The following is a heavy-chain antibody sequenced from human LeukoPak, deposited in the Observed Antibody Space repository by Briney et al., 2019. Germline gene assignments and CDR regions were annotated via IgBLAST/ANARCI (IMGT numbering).Heavy chain of an antibody. J-gene: IGHJ4*02. Sequence: GGSLRLSCAASGFTFSSYSVNWVRQAPGKGLGWVSSISSSSSYIYYADSVKGRFTISRDNAKNSLYLQMNSLRAEDTAVYYCARVLVGATLGFDYWGQGTLVTVSS. CDR1: GFTFSSYS. CDR3: ARVLVGATLGFDY. V-gene: IGHV3-21*01. CDR2: ISSSSSYI. D-gene: IGHD1-26*01.